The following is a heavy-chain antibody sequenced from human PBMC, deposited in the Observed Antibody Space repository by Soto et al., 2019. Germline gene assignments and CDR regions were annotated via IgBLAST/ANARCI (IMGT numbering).Heavy chain of an antibody. CDR3: AKGFDSSWPFFDY. J-gene: IGHJ4*02. D-gene: IGHD6-13*01. CDR1: GFTFSTYA. CDR2: ISDSGDAT. Sequence: EVQLLESGGGLVQPGGSLRLSCGASGFTFSTYAMSWVRQAPGKGLERVAGISDSGDATYHADSVKGRFTISRDNSKSTLYLQMISLRVEDTAVYYCAKGFDSSWPFFDYWGQGALVTVSS. V-gene: IGHV3-23*01.